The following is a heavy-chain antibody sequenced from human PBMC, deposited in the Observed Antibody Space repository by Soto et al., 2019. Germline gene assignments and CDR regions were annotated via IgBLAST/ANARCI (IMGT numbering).Heavy chain of an antibody. CDR2: ISGSGGST. J-gene: IGHJ4*02. D-gene: IGHD3-10*01. CDR1: GFTFSSYA. Sequence: GGSLRLSCAASGFTFSSYAMSWVRQAPGKGLEWVSAISGSGGSTYYADSVKGRFTISRDNSKNTLYLQMNSLRAEDTAVYYCARLLFGATRFYFDYWGQGTLVTVSS. CDR3: ARLLFGATRFYFDY. V-gene: IGHV3-23*01.